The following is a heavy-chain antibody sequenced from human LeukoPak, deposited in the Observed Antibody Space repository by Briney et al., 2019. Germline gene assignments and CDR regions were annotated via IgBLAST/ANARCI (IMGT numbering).Heavy chain of an antibody. J-gene: IGHJ4*02. CDR3: ARDYGVATISPFDY. CDR2: ISSSSSYI. D-gene: IGHD5-12*01. CDR1: GFTFSSYS. V-gene: IGHV3-21*01. Sequence: GGSLRLSFAASGFTFSSYSMNWVRQAPGKGLEWVSSISSSSSYIYYADSVKGRFTISRDNAKNSLYLQMNSLRAEDTAVYYCARDYGVATISPFDYWGQGTLVTVSS.